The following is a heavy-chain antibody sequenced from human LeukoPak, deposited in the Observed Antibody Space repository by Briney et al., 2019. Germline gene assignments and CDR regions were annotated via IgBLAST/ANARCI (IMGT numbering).Heavy chain of an antibody. V-gene: IGHV6-1*01. CDR3: ARGWLQSGFDY. CDR1: GDSVSTNSVG. Sequence: KRSQTLSLTCAISGDSVSTNSVGWNWIRRSPSRGLEWLGRTYYNSNWYNHYAVSVKSRIIINPDTSKNQFSLQLNSVTPEDTAVYYCARGWLQSGFDYWGQGTLVTVSS. J-gene: IGHJ4*02. D-gene: IGHD5-24*01. CDR2: TYYNSNWYN.